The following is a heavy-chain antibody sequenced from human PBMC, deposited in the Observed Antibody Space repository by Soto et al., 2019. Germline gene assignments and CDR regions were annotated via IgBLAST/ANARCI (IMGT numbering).Heavy chain of an antibody. V-gene: IGHV3-11*06. Sequence: GGSLRLSCAASGFTFSDYYMSWIRQAPGKGLEWVSYISSSSSYTNYADSVKGRFTISRDNAKNSLYLQMNSLRAEDTAVYYCARARVLTGYYSGGAGVIKVFDYWGQGTLVTVSS. CDR2: ISSSSSYT. J-gene: IGHJ4*02. D-gene: IGHD3-9*01. CDR1: GFTFSDYY. CDR3: ARARVLTGYYSGGAGVIKVFDY.